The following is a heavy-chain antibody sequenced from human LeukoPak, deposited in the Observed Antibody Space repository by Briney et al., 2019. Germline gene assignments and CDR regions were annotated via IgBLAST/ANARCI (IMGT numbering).Heavy chain of an antibody. CDR1: GFTFSSYS. CDR3: ARVRSGYSYGLDYYYYMDV. CDR2: ISSSSSTI. J-gene: IGHJ6*03. V-gene: IGHV3-48*04. Sequence: HSGGSLRLSCAASGFTFSSYSMNWVRQAPGKGLEWVSYISSSSSTIYYADSVKGRFTISRDNAKNSLYLQMNSLRAEDTAVYYCARVRSGYSYGLDYYYYMDVWGKGTTVTISS. D-gene: IGHD5-18*01.